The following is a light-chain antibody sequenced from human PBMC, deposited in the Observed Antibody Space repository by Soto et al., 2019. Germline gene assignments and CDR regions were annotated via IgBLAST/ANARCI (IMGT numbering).Light chain of an antibody. J-gene: IGKJ4*01. CDR1: QSVNTN. Sequence: EIVMTQSPATLSVSPGERATLSCRASQSVNTNLAWYQRKPGQAPRLLIYYASSRATGIPARFSGSGSGTEFTLTISSLQSEDFALYYCQQYNNWPLTFGGGTKVEIK. V-gene: IGKV3-15*01. CDR3: QQYNNWPLT. CDR2: YAS.